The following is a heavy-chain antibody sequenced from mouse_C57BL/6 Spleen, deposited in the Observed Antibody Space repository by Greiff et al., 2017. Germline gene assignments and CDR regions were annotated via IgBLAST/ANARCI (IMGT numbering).Heavy chain of an antibody. D-gene: IGHD1-1*01. CDR1: GYSITSGYY. CDR3: AREVYGSSLYAMDY. Sequence: EVQLVESGPGLVKPSQSLSLTCSVTGYSITSGYYWNWIRQFPGNKLEWMGYISYDGSNNYNPSLKNRISITRDTSKNQFFLKLNSVTTEDTATYYCAREVYGSSLYAMDYWGQGTSVTVSS. V-gene: IGHV3-6*01. J-gene: IGHJ4*01. CDR2: ISYDGSN.